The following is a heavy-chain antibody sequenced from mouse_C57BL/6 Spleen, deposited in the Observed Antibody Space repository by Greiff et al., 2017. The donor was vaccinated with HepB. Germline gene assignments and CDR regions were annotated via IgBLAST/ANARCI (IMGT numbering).Heavy chain of an antibody. CDR1: GYTFTDYE. V-gene: IGHV1-15*01. Sequence: QVQLQQSGAELVRPGASVTLSCKASGYTFTDYEMHWVKQTPVHGLEWIGAIDPETGGTAYNQKFKGKAILTADKSSSTAYMELRSLTSEDSAVYYCTRSRGYDYDKGGFAYWGQGTLVTVSA. CDR3: TRSRGYDYDKGGFAY. J-gene: IGHJ3*01. D-gene: IGHD2-4*01. CDR2: IDPETGGT.